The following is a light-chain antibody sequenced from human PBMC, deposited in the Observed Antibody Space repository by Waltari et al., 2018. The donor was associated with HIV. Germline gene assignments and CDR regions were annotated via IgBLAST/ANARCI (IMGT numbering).Light chain of an antibody. CDR1: SSAVGSYNL. Sequence: SALTQPASVSGSPGQAITVSCTGSSSAVGSYNLVSWYQQHPGKAPKLMIYEDDKRPSGVSNRFSGSKSGNTASLTISGLQAEDEADYYCCSYAGSNTWLFGGGTKLTVL. CDR2: EDD. CDR3: CSYAGSNTWL. J-gene: IGLJ3*02. V-gene: IGLV2-23*01.